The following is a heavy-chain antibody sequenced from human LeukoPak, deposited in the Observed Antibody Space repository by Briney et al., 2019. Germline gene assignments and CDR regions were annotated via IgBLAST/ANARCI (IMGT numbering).Heavy chain of an antibody. CDR1: GFSFSSFA. V-gene: IGHV3-30-3*01. CDR3: ARDGSSGYDLTYYYGMDV. CDR2: TPYDGNTK. Sequence: GGSLRLSCAASGFSFSSFAMHWVRQAPGKGLEWVAATPYDGNTKYYADAVLGRFTISRDNSRNTLYLQMNSLRPEDTALYYCARDGSSGYDLTYYYGMDVWGQGTTVTVSS. J-gene: IGHJ6*02. D-gene: IGHD5-12*01.